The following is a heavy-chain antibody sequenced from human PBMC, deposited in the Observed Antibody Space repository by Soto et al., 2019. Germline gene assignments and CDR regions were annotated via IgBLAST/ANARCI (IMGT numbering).Heavy chain of an antibody. CDR3: ARGGSRVVPAAKYFDY. CDR2: FNPSGGAP. CDR1: GYPFTSYF. Sequence: GASVKVSCKASGYPFTSYFIHWFRQAPGQGLEWMGIFNPSGGAPSYAQKFQGRVTMTRDTSTSTVYMELSSLTSEDTAVYYCARGGSRVVPAAKYFDYWGQGTLVTVSS. V-gene: IGHV1-46*01. J-gene: IGHJ4*02. D-gene: IGHD2-2*01.